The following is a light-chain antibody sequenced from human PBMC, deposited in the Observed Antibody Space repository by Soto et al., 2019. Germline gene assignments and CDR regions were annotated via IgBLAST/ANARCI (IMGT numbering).Light chain of an antibody. CDR1: SSDVGAYKY. Sequence: QSALTQPASVSGSPGQSITISCTGTSSDVGAYKYVSWYQQHPGKVPKLIIYGVSNRPSGVSNRFSGSKSGNTAFLTISGLQPEDEAVYYCSSFTGTTTLDVFGTGTQLTVL. CDR3: SSFTGTTTLDV. V-gene: IGLV2-14*03. CDR2: GVS. J-gene: IGLJ1*01.